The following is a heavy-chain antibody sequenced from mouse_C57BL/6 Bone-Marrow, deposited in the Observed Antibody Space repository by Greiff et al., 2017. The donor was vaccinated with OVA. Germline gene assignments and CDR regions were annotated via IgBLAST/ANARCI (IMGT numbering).Heavy chain of an antibody. CDR1: GFTFTDYY. V-gene: IGHV7-3*01. D-gene: IGHD2-4*01. Sequence: EVKVEESGGGLVQPGGSLSLSCAASGFTFTDYYMSWVRQPPGKALEWLGFIRNKANGYTTEYSASVKGRFTISRDNSQSILYLQMNALRAEDSATYYCARWEDYHFDYWGQGTTLTVSS. CDR2: IRNKANGYTT. J-gene: IGHJ2*01. CDR3: ARWEDYHFDY.